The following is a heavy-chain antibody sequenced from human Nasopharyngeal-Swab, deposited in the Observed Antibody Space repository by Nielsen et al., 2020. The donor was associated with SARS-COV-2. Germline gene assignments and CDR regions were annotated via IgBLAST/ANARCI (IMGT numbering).Heavy chain of an antibody. CDR2: IYYTGST. CDR3: ARAGDSGVWYAFDI. V-gene: IGHV4-59*01. Sequence: SETLSLTCTVSSDSISGYYWSWIRQPPGKGLEWLGYIYYTGSTNYNHSLKSRVTMSVDTSKKELSPELTSVTAADTAVYYCARAGDSGVWYAFDIWGQGTRVTVSS. J-gene: IGHJ3*02. CDR1: SDSISGYY. D-gene: IGHD2-15*01.